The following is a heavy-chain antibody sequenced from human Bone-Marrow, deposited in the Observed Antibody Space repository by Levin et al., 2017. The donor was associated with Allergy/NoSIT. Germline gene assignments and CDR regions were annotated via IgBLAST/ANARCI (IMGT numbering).Heavy chain of an antibody. V-gene: IGHV4-30-4*01. Sequence: SQTLSLTCSVSGASITSGDHYWSWIRQSPGKGLEWIGYIYYSGSTYYNPSLMTRITISLDPSKNHFSLKLRSVTVADTAVYYCASLSYYYGAGTHPDEDYWGQGVLVIVSS. CDR3: ASLSYYYGAGTHPDEDY. CDR1: GASITSGDHY. J-gene: IGHJ4*02. D-gene: IGHD3-10*01. CDR2: IYYSGST.